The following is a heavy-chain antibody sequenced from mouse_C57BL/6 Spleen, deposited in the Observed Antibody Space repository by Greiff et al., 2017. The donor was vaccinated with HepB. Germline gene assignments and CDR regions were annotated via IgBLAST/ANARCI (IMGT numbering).Heavy chain of an antibody. J-gene: IGHJ3*01. CDR3: ARDLYDGYYVTY. D-gene: IGHD2-3*01. V-gene: IGHV3-6*01. CDR1: GYSITSGYY. Sequence: EVHLVESGPGLVKPSQSLSLTCSVTGYSITSGYYWNWIRQFPGNKLEWMGYISYDGSNNYNPSLKNRISITRDTSKNQFFLKLNSVTTEDTATYYCARDLYDGYYVTYWGQGTLVTVSA. CDR2: ISYDGSN.